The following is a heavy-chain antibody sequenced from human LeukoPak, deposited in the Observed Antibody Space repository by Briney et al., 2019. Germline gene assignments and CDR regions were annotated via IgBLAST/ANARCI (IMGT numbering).Heavy chain of an antibody. J-gene: IGHJ4*02. V-gene: IGHV4-34*01. Sequence: PSETLSLTCAVYGGSFSGYYWSWIRQPPGKGLEWIGEINHSGSTNYNPSLKSRVTISVDTSKNQFSLKLSSVTAADTAVYYCARAVVGATVHFDYWGQGTLVTVSS. D-gene: IGHD1-26*01. CDR1: GGSFSGYY. CDR3: ARAVVGATVHFDY. CDR2: INHSGST.